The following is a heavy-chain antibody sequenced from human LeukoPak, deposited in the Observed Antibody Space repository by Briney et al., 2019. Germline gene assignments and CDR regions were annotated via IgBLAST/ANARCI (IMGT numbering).Heavy chain of an antibody. D-gene: IGHD2-15*01. CDR2: IFSGGST. Sequence: GGSLRLSCAASGFTVSSNYMSWVRQAPGKGLEWVSVIFSGGSTYYADSVKGRFTISRDNSKNTLYLQMNSLRAEDTAVYYCARENDMGYCSGGRCYKGYNAMDVWGQGSTVTVSS. CDR3: ARENDMGYCSGGRCYKGYNAMDV. V-gene: IGHV3-53*01. CDR1: GFTVSSNY. J-gene: IGHJ6*02.